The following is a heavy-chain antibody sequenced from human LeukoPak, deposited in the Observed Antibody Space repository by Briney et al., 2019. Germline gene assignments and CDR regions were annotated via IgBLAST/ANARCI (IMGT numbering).Heavy chain of an antibody. J-gene: IGHJ4*02. CDR1: GYTFTGYY. CDR3: ARWAVVVPAATNLFDY. CDR2: INPNSGGT. V-gene: IGHV1-2*02. Sequence: VASVKVSCKASGYTFTGYYMHWVRQAPGQGLEWMGWINPNSGGTNYAQKFQGRVTMTRDTSISTAYMELSRLRSDDTAVYYCARWAVVVPAATNLFDYWGQGTLVTVSS. D-gene: IGHD2-2*01.